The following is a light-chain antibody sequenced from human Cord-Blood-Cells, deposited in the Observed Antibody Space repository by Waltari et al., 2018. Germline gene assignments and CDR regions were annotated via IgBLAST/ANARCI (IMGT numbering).Light chain of an antibody. J-gene: IGLJ1*01. Sequence: SALPQPAPVSGSPGQSITIPCPGTRSYVGRYNLFSWYQQHPGKAPKLMIYEGSKRPSGVSNRFSGSKSGNTASLTISGLQAEDEADYYCCSYAGSSTYVFGTGTKVTVL. V-gene: IGLV2-23*01. CDR3: CSYAGSSTYV. CDR1: RSYVGRYNL. CDR2: EGS.